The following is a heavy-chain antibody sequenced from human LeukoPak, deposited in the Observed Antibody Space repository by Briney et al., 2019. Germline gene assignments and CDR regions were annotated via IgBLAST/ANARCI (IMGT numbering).Heavy chain of an antibody. Sequence: PGGSLRLSCSASGFTFSSFEMNWVRQAPGKGLEWVSYISSSGSTTYYADSVKGRFTISRDNSKTSLYLQMNSLRAEDAAVYYCAREMLHPDYWGQGTLVTVSS. J-gene: IGHJ4*02. V-gene: IGHV3-48*03. CDR2: ISSSGSTT. D-gene: IGHD2-15*01. CDR3: AREMLHPDY. CDR1: GFTFSSFE.